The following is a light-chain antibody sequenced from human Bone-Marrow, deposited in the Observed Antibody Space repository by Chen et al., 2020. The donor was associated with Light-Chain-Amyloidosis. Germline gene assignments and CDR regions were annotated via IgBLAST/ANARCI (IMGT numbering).Light chain of an antibody. CDR2: GSS. J-gene: IGKJ4*01. CDR1: QTISSNY. CDR3: QQYGTSPLT. Sequence: EIVLTQSPGTLSLSPGEGANLSCRASQTISSNYLTWYQQKFGQAPRLLIYGSSSRATGIPDRFTGSGSGTDFTLTINRPEPEDFAMYYCQQYGTSPLTLGGGTKVEIK. V-gene: IGKV3-20*01.